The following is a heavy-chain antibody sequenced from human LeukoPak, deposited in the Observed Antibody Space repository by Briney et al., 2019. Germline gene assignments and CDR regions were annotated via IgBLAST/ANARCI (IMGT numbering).Heavy chain of an antibody. J-gene: IGHJ5*02. D-gene: IGHD4-17*01. Sequence: SVKVSCEASGGTFSSYAISWVRQAPGQGLEWMGGIIPIFGTANYAQKFQGRVTITADESTSTAYMELSSLRSEDTAVYYCARDMGDYGDSNWFDPWGQGTLVTVSS. CDR1: GGTFSSYA. CDR3: ARDMGDYGDSNWFDP. CDR2: IIPIFGTA. V-gene: IGHV1-69*01.